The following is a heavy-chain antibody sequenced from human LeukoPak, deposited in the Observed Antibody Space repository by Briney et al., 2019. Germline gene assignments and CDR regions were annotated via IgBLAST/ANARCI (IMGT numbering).Heavy chain of an antibody. J-gene: IGHJ4*02. Sequence: GGSLRLSCAASGFTFSSYWMSWVRQAPGKGLEWVANIKQDGSEKYYVGSVKGRFTISRDNAKNSLYLQMNSLRAEDTAVYYCAKNPFSDYNWYFDYWGQGTLVTVSS. CDR3: AKNPFSDYNWYFDY. CDR1: GFTFSSYW. V-gene: IGHV3-7*03. CDR2: IKQDGSEK. D-gene: IGHD5-12*01.